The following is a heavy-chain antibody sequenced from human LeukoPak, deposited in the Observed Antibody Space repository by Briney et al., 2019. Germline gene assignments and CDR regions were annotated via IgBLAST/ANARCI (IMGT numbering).Heavy chain of an antibody. J-gene: IGHJ3*02. V-gene: IGHV1-46*01. CDR1: GYTFTSYY. CDR2: INPSGGST. CDR3: ARAEFYYDSSGYYYWEAFDI. D-gene: IGHD3-22*01. Sequence: GASVKVSCKASGYTFTSYYMHWVRQAPGQGLEWMGIINPSGGSTSYAQKFQGRVTMTRDMSTSTVYMELSSLRSEDTAVYYCARAEFYYDSSGYYYWEAFDIWGQGTMVTVSS.